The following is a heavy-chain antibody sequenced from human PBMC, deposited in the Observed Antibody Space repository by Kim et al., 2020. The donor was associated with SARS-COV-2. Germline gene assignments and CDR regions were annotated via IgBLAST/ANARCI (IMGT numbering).Heavy chain of an antibody. J-gene: IGHJ4*02. CDR3: ARDGSSSWYLFDY. V-gene: IGHV1-69*01. Sequence: YAQKFQGRVTSTADESTSTAYMELSSLRSEDTAVYYCARDGSSSWYLFDYWGQGTLVTVSS. D-gene: IGHD6-13*01.